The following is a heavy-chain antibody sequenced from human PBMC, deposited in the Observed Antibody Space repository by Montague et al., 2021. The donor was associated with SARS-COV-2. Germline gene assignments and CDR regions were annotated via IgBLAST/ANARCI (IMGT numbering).Heavy chain of an antibody. D-gene: IGHD1-20*01. J-gene: IGHJ6*04. Sequence: SETLSLTCTVSGGSISSSSYYWGWIRQPPGIWLEWIGSIYYSGSTYYNPSLKSRVTISVDTSKNQFSLKLSSVTAADTAVYYCARDQGYNWNYYYYYGMDVGGKGTTVTVSS. CDR3: ARDQGYNWNYYYYYGMDV. V-gene: IGHV4-39*07. CDR2: IYYSGST. CDR1: GGSISSSSYY.